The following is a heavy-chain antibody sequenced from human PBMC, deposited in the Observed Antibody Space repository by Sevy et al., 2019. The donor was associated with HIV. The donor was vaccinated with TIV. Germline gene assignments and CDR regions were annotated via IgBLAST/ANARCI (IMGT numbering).Heavy chain of an antibody. CDR3: ARGQGIAEAGRYYYYYGMAV. Sequence: ASVKVSCKASGYTFTSYDINWVRQATGQGLEWMGWMNPNSGNTGYAQKFQGRVTMTRNTSISTAYMELSSLGSEDTAVYYWARGQGIAEAGRYYYYYGMAVWGQGTTVTVSS. D-gene: IGHD6-13*01. CDR1: GYTFTSYD. J-gene: IGHJ6*02. CDR2: MNPNSGNT. V-gene: IGHV1-8*01.